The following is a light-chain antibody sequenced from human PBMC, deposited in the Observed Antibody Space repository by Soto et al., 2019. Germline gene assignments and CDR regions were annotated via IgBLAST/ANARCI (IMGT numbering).Light chain of an antibody. CDR2: DVS. J-gene: IGLJ2*01. V-gene: IGLV2-14*01. CDR3: SSYTGSSTYVV. CDR1: SSDDGGYNY. Sequence: QSVLTQPASVSGSPGQSITISCTGTSSDDGGYNYVSWYQQHPGKAPKLMIYDVSNRPSGVSNRFSGSKSGNTASLTISGLQAEDEADYYCSSYTGSSTYVVFGGGTKLTVL.